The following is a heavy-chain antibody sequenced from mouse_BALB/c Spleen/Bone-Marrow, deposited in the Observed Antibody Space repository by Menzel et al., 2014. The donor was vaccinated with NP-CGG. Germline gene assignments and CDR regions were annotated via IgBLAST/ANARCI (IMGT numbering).Heavy chain of an antibody. CDR2: INPNSGGT. CDR1: GYTFTEYT. J-gene: IGHJ3*01. D-gene: IGHD2-2*01. Sequence: VHLQQPGPEVVKPGASVKISCKTSGYTFTEYTMHWVKRSHGKSLEWIGGINPNSGGTTYNQKFKGKATLTVDKSSSTAYMELRSLTSEDSAVYYCARSYGYERSWFAYWGQGTLVTVSA. CDR3: ARSYGYERSWFAY. V-gene: IGHV1-18*01.